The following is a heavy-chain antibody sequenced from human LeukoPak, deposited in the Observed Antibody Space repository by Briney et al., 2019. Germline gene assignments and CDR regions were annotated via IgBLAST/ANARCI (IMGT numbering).Heavy chain of an antibody. D-gene: IGHD2-2*01. V-gene: IGHV3-53*01. CDR3: ARGISTSCYWS. Sequence: GGSLRLSCAASGLTVSSNYMSWVRQAPGKGLEWVSVIYSGGNAYYADSVKGRFTISRDNSKNTLYLQMNSLRAEDTAVYYCARGISTSCYWSWGQGTLVTVSS. J-gene: IGHJ5*02. CDR1: GLTVSSNY. CDR2: IYSGGNA.